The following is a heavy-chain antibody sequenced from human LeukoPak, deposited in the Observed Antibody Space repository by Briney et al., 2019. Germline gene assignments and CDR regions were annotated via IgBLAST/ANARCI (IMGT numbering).Heavy chain of an antibody. Sequence: GGSLRLSCAASGFXFSSYGMHWVRQAPGKGLEWVAVISYDGSNKYYADSVKGRFTISRDNSKNTLYLQMNSLRAEDTAVYYCAKVPEGYWGQGTLVTVSS. J-gene: IGHJ4*02. D-gene: IGHD1-14*01. CDR3: AKVPEGY. V-gene: IGHV3-30*18. CDR1: GFXFSSYG. CDR2: ISYDGSNK.